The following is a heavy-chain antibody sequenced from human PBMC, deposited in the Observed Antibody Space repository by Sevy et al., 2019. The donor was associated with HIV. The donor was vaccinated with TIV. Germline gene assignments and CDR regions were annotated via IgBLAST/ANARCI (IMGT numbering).Heavy chain of an antibody. D-gene: IGHD5-18*01. Sequence: SETLSLTCTVSGDSISTYYWNWIRQTPRKRLEWIGYIYYSGGTNYNPSLKSRVTISVDTSKNQFSLKLSSATAADTAVYYCARGRYSYGYWREFDYWGQGTLVTVSS. CDR1: GDSISTYY. V-gene: IGHV4-59*01. CDR3: ARGRYSYGYWREFDY. J-gene: IGHJ4*02. CDR2: IYYSGGT.